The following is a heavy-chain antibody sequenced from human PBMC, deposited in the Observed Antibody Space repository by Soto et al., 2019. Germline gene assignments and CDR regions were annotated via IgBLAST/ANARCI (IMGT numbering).Heavy chain of an antibody. Sequence: PGKALKMSSDPFSYSSTSLWNCCVGQMPRTGLEAMGVIYPGDSDVMYGPSFQGQVTFSADKSFDTAYLRWSSRKASDTAIYYCVRRGIIEEDPPYYYHGMDVWGQGTAVSVSS. D-gene: IGHD3-10*01. CDR1: SYSSTSLW. CDR2: IYPGDSDV. CDR3: VRRGIIEEDPPYYYHGMDV. V-gene: IGHV5-51*01. J-gene: IGHJ6*02.